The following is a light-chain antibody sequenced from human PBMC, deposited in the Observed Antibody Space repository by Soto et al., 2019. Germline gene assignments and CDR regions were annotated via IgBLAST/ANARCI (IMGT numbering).Light chain of an antibody. Sequence: IQMTQSASSLSASVGDRSIITGRASQAIRNDLGWYQQKPGKAPKLLIYTASTLQSGVPSRFSGSGSGTEFTLTISSLQSEDFAVYYCQQYNNWPRTFGQGTKVDNK. V-gene: IGKV1-6*01. J-gene: IGKJ1*01. CDR1: QAIRND. CDR2: TAS. CDR3: QQYNNWPRT.